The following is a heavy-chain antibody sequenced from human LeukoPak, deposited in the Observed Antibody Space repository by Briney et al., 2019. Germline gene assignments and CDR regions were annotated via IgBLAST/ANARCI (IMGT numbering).Heavy chain of an antibody. Sequence: PGRSLRLSCAASGFTFSSYEMNWVRQAPGKGLEWGLYISSSGSTIYYADSVKGRVTISRDNAKNSLDLQMNSLRAEDTAVYYCARDTSGSYVFDYWGQGTLVTVSS. CDR2: ISSSGSTI. V-gene: IGHV3-48*03. CDR1: GFTFSSYE. D-gene: IGHD1-26*01. CDR3: ARDTSGSYVFDY. J-gene: IGHJ4*02.